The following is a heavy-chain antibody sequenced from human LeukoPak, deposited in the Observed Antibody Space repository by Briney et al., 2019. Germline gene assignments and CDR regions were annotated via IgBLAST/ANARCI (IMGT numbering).Heavy chain of an antibody. CDR1: GGSVSSRNHY. CDR3: ARGGYCNTTTCYPERWFDP. D-gene: IGHD2-2*01. CDR2: IYYSGST. Sequence: LETLSLTCTASGGSVSSRNHYWGWIRQPPGKGLEWIGSIYYSGSTSSNPSLKSRVTISVDTSKNQVSLKLSSVTAADTAVYYCARGGYCNTTTCYPERWFDPWGQGTLVTVSS. J-gene: IGHJ5*02. V-gene: IGHV4-39*01.